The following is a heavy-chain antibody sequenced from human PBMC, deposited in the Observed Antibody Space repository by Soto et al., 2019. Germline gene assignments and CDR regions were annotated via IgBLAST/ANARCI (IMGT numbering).Heavy chain of an antibody. V-gene: IGHV3-48*01. CDR2: ISSSSSTI. CDR1: GFTFSSYS. J-gene: IGHJ4*02. Sequence: GGSLRLSCAASGFTFSSYSMNWVRQAPGKGLEWVSYISSSSSTIYYADSVKGRFTISRDNAKNSLYLQMNSLRAEDTAVYDWARDYRSYGTFDEWGKGTLVTVDS. D-gene: IGHD5-18*01. CDR3: ARDYRSYGTFDE.